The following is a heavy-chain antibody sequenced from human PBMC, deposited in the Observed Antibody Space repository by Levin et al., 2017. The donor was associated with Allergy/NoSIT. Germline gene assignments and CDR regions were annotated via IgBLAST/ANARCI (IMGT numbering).Heavy chain of an antibody. V-gene: IGHV4-39*07. J-gene: IGHJ6*02. D-gene: IGHD2-21*01. Sequence: SQTLSLTCTVSGGSISSVSYYWAWIRQPPGKGLEWIGSVYYDGSAYYIPSLKSRVTISIDTSKNQFSLRVNYVTAADTAVYYCAGGPNSPYSHHYGLAVWGQGTTVTVSS. CDR2: VYYDGSA. CDR3: AGGPNSPYSHHYGLAV. CDR1: GGSISSVSYY.